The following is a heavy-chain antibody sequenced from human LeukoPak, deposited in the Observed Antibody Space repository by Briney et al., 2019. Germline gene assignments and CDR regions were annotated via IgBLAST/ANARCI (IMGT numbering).Heavy chain of an antibody. J-gene: IGHJ6*02. CDR1: GYTFTSYY. Sequence: ASVKVSCKASGYTFTSYYLHWVRQAPGQGLEWMGGIIPIFGTANYAQKFQGRVTITADESTSTAYMELSSLRSEDTAVYYCARAHIVAYDYYYGMDVWGQGTTVTVSS. D-gene: IGHD5-12*01. V-gene: IGHV1-69*13. CDR2: IIPIFGTA. CDR3: ARAHIVAYDYYYGMDV.